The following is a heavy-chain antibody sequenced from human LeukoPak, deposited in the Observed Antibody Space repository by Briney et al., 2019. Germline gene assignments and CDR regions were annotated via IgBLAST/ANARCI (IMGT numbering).Heavy chain of an antibody. J-gene: IGHJ2*01. Sequence: SETLSPTCTVSGGSISSGDFYWSWIRQPPGKGLEWIGYMYYSGSTYYNPSLKSRVTISVDTSKNQFSLKLSSVTAADTAVYYCAREGQEGYFDWLEIGWYFDLWGRGTLVTVSS. CDR3: AREGQEGYFDWLEIGWYFDL. V-gene: IGHV4-30-4*01. CDR2: MYYSGST. D-gene: IGHD3-9*01. CDR1: GGSISSGDFY.